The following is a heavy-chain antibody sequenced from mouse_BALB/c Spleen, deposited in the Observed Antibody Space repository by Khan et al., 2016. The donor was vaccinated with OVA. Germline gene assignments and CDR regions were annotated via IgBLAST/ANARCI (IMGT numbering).Heavy chain of an antibody. Sequence: QVQLKESGPGLVAPSQSLSITCTVSGFSLTNYGISWVRQPLAKGLEWLVVVWCYGSTNYHSALRSRLSISKDNSKSQVFLKLNSLQTDDTATYYCAKFYYCGVSGWYFDYWGAGTTVTVSS. J-gene: IGHJ1*01. V-gene: IGHV2-3*01. CDR2: VWCYGST. CDR3: AKFYYCGVSGWYFDY. D-gene: IGHD1-1*02. CDR1: GFSLTNYG.